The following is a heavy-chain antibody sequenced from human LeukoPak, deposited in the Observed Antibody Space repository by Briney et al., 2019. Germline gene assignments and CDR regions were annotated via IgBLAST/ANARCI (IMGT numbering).Heavy chain of an antibody. J-gene: IGHJ3*02. CDR1: GFTFSSYA. CDR3: ARVSGAYSSGWYIGI. Sequence: GGSLRLSCAASGFTFSSYAMHWVRQAPGKGLEWVAVISYDGSNKYYADSVKGRFTISRDNSKNTLYLQMNSLRAEDTAVYYCARVSGAYSSGWYIGIWGQGTMVTVSS. V-gene: IGHV3-30-3*01. CDR2: ISYDGSNK. D-gene: IGHD6-19*01.